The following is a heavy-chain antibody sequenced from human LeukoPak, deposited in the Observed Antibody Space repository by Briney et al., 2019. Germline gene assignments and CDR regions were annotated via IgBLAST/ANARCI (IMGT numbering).Heavy chain of an antibody. CDR1: GYSFTSYW. V-gene: IGHV5-51*01. Sequence: GESLKISCKGSGYSFTSYWIGWVRQMPGKGLEWMGIIYPGDSDTRYSPSFQGQVTISADKSISTAYLQWSSLKASDTAMYYCARRYRYSSGSGEGVYFDYWGQGTLVTVSS. D-gene: IGHD5-18*01. CDR2: IYPGDSDT. J-gene: IGHJ4*02. CDR3: ARRYRYSSGSGEGVYFDY.